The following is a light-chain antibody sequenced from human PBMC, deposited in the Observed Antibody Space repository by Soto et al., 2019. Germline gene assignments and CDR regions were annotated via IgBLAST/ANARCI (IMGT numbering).Light chain of an antibody. CDR1: SSNIGAGYD. Sequence: QYVLTQPPSVSGAPGQRVTISCTGSSSNIGAGYDVHWYQQFPGTAPKLLIYANNNRPSGVPDRFSASKSGTSATLAITGLQTDDEADYYCQSYDTNLREVFGTGNKLNVL. CDR3: QSYDTNLREV. V-gene: IGLV1-40*01. J-gene: IGLJ1*01. CDR2: ANN.